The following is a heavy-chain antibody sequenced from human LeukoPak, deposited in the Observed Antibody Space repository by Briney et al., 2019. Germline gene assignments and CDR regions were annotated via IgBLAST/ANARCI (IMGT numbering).Heavy chain of an antibody. CDR2: IYYSGST. CDR1: GGSISSSSYY. Sequence: KASETLSLTCTVSGGSISSSSYYWGWIRQPPGKGLEWIGRIYYSGSTYYNPSLKSRVTISVDTSKNQFSLKLSYVTAADTAVYYCARSLRLLDILTGLFDYWGQGTLVTVSS. CDR3: ARSLRLLDILTGLFDY. V-gene: IGHV4-39*01. J-gene: IGHJ4*02. D-gene: IGHD3-9*01.